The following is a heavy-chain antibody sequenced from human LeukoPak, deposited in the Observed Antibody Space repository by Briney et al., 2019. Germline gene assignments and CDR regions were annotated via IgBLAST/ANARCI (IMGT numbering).Heavy chain of an antibody. V-gene: IGHV3-13*01. J-gene: IGHJ5*02. CDR2: IGTAGDT. CDR3: ARVLEATTFDP. CDR1: GFTFSSYD. D-gene: IGHD1-26*01. Sequence: GGSLRLSCAASGFTFSSYDMHWVRQATGKGLEWASAIGTAGDTYYPGSVKGRFTISRENAKNSLYLQMNSLRAGDTAVYYCARVLEATTFDPWGQGTLVTVSS.